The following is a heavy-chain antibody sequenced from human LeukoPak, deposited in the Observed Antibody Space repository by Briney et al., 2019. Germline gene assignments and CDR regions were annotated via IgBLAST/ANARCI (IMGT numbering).Heavy chain of an antibody. J-gene: IGHJ4*02. CDR2: ISYDGSDK. CDR3: AKEGWFASGLLSY. CDR1: GFTFSGYG. D-gene: IGHD5-12*01. V-gene: IGHV3-30*18. Sequence: GRSLRLSCAASGFTFSGYGMHWVCQAPGKGLEWVAVISYDGSDKYYTDSVKGRFTISRDNSKNTLYLQMNSLRAEDTAVYYCAKEGWFASGLLSYWGQGTLVTVSS.